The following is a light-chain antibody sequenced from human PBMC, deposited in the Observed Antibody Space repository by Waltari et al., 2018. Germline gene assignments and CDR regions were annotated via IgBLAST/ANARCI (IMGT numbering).Light chain of an antibody. Sequence: EMVMTQSPATLSVSPGETATLSCRASQNIASNLAWYQQKPGQSPRLLIYGASTRASGAPARFSGTGSGTEFTLAISSIQSEDLAVYYCQHYNSWPPEYTFGQWTKLEIK. CDR3: QHYNSWPPEYT. CDR2: GAS. V-gene: IGKV3-15*01. J-gene: IGKJ2*01. CDR1: QNIASN.